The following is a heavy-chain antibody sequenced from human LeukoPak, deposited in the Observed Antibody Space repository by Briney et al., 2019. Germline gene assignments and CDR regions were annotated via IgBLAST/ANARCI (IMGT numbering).Heavy chain of an antibody. CDR2: IYSNGKE. D-gene: IGHD2-15*01. Sequence: GGSLRLSCLASGFSVDSSYMSWVRQAPGKGLEWVSVIYSNGKEYYAESAKGRFTISRDISKNSLDLQMNRLRGDDTAVYYCTRESPTSGIDSWGQGTLVIVSS. J-gene: IGHJ5*01. CDR3: TRESPTSGIDS. V-gene: IGHV3-53*01. CDR1: GFSVDSSY.